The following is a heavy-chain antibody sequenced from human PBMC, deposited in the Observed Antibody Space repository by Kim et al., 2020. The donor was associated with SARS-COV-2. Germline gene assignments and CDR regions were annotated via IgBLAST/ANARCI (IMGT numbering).Heavy chain of an antibody. V-gene: IGHV3-43*02. CDR1: GFTFDDYA. CDR3: AKDIDYDILTGSYGMDV. CDR2: ISGDGGST. Sequence: GGSLRLSCAASGFTFDDYAMHWVRQAPGKGLEWVSLISGDGGSTYYADSVKGRFTISRDNSKNSLYLQMNSLRTEDTALYYCAKDIDYDILTGSYGMDVCGQGTTVTVSS. D-gene: IGHD3-9*01. J-gene: IGHJ6*02.